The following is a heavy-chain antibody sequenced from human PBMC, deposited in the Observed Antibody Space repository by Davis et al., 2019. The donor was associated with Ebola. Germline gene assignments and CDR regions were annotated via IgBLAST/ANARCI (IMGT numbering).Heavy chain of an antibody. J-gene: IGHJ4*02. CDR3: ARPSTGDYDSFDY. D-gene: IGHD5-12*01. CDR1: GYSFTSYW. V-gene: IGHV5-51*01. CDR2: IYPGDSDT. Sequence: GGSLRLSCKGSGYSFTSYWIGWVRQMPGKGLEWTGIIYPGDSDTRYSPSFQGQVTISADKSISTAYLQWSSLKASDTAMYYCARPSTGDYDSFDYWGQGTLVTVSS.